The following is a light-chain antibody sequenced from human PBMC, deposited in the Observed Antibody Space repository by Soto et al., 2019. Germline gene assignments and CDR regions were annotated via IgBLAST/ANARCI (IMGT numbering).Light chain of an antibody. CDR3: SLYTGSSYV. V-gene: IGLV2-18*01. J-gene: IGLJ1*01. CDR2: AVT. CDR1: SSDVGSYNR. Sequence: SVLTQTPSVSGSPGQSVTISCTGTSSDVGSYNRVSWYQQPPGTAPRLMIYAVTNRPSGVPDRFSGSKSGNTASLTISGLQAEDEADYYCSLYTGSSYVFGTGTKVTVL.